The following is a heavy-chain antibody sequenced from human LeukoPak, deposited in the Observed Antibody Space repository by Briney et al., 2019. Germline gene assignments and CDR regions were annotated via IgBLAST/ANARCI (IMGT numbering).Heavy chain of an antibody. J-gene: IGHJ4*02. D-gene: IGHD3-22*01. Sequence: PGGPLRLSCAASGFTFSSYCMSWVRKVPGKGLEWVANIKQDGSEKYYVDSVKGRFTISRDNARNSLYLQMNSLRAEDTAVYYCARDSRSSGYYSFHYWGQGTLVTVSS. V-gene: IGHV3-7*03. CDR2: IKQDGSEK. CDR3: ARDSRSSGYYSFHY. CDR1: GFTFSSYC.